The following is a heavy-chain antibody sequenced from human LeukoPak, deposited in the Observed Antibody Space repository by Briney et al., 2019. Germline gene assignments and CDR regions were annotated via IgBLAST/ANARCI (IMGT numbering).Heavy chain of an antibody. Sequence: PSETLSLTCTVSGGSISHSNYYWVWIRQPPGKGLEWIGSIYYNGNTYYSPSLKSRVTISIDTSKNQFSLKLNSVTAADTAVYYCARESSGYYGSWGQGTLVTVSS. D-gene: IGHD3-22*01. J-gene: IGHJ5*02. CDR2: IYYNGNT. CDR1: GGSISHSNYY. CDR3: ARESSGYYGS. V-gene: IGHV4-39*07.